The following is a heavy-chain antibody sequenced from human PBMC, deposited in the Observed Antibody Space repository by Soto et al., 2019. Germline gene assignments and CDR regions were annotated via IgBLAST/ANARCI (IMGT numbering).Heavy chain of an antibody. D-gene: IGHD4-17*01. J-gene: IGHJ6*03. V-gene: IGHV4-34*01. Sequence: QVQLQQWGAGLVKPSETLSLSCAVYGGSFSGYYWSWIRQPPGKGLEWIGEINHSGSTNYNPSRKSRVTISVDTSKSQFSLKVRSVTAADTAVYYCARCDQTVTTGVYYYYMDVWGRGTTVTVSS. CDR3: ARCDQTVTTGVYYYYMDV. CDR1: GGSFSGYY. CDR2: INHSGST.